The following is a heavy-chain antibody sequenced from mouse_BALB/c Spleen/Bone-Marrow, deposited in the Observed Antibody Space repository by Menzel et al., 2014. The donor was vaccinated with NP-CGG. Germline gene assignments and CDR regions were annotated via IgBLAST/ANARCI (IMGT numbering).Heavy chain of an antibody. Sequence: VQLKESGAELVKPGASVKLFCTASGFNIKDTYMHWVKQRPEQGLEWIGRIDPANGNTKYDPKFQGKATTTADTSSNTAYLQLSSLTSEDTAVYYCASYYYGSYGFAYWGQGTLVTVSA. CDR2: IDPANGNT. CDR1: GFNIKDTY. J-gene: IGHJ3*01. CDR3: ASYYYGSYGFAY. D-gene: IGHD1-1*01. V-gene: IGHV14-3*02.